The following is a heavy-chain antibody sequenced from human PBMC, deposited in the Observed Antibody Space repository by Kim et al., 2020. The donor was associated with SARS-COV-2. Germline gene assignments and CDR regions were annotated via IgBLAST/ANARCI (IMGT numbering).Heavy chain of an antibody. Sequence: GGSLRLSCAASGFTFSSYGMHWVRQAPGKGLEWVAVIWYDGSNKYYADSVKGRFTISRDNSKNTLYLQMNSLRAEDTAVYYCARNGYDSSGYDNGPGAFDIWGQGTMVTVSS. D-gene: IGHD3-22*01. V-gene: IGHV3-33*01. CDR1: GFTFSSYG. CDR3: ARNGYDSSGYDNGPGAFDI. J-gene: IGHJ3*02. CDR2: IWYDGSNK.